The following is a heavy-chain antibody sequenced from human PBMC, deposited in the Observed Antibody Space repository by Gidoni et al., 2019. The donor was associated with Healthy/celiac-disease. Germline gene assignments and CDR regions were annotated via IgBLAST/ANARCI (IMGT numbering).Heavy chain of an antibody. CDR2: IKSKTDSGTT. D-gene: IGHD1-7*01. CDR1: GFTFSTAW. CDR3: TKTLNWNYVYYYYGMDV. V-gene: IGHV3-15*07. Sequence: EVQLVESGGGLVKPGGSLRLSCAASGFTFSTAWMNWVRPAPGTGLEGVGRIKSKTDSGTTDCAAPVKGRFTISRDDSKNTLYLQMNSLKTEDTAVYYCTKTLNWNYVYYYYGMDVWGQGTTVTVSS. J-gene: IGHJ6*02.